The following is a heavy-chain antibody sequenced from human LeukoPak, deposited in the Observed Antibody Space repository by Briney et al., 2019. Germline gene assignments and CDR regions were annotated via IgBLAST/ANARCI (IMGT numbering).Heavy chain of an antibody. Sequence: PSETLSLTCAVYGGSFSGYYWSWIRQPPGKGLEWIGEINHSGSTNYNPSLKSRVTISVDTSKNQFSLKLSSVTAADTAVYYCARVHDYEDYFDYWGQGTLVTVSS. CDR1: GGSFSGYY. CDR2: INHSGST. D-gene: IGHD4-17*01. J-gene: IGHJ4*02. CDR3: ARVHDYEDYFDY. V-gene: IGHV4-34*01.